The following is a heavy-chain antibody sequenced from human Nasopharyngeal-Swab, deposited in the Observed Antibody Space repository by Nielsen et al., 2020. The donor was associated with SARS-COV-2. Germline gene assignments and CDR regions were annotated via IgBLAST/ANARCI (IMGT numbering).Heavy chain of an antibody. D-gene: IGHD2-2*01. CDR2: ISNNGDST. Sequence: GESLKISCAASGFSFSIYAMHWVRQAPGKGLEYVSVISNNGDSTYYANSVKGRFTVSRDNSKNTLYLQMGSLRPEDRAVYYCARDSSCSSTRCYYHNGMDVWGQGTTVTVSS. CDR3: ARDSSCSSTRCYYHNGMDV. J-gene: IGHJ6*02. CDR1: GFSFSIYA. V-gene: IGHV3-64*01.